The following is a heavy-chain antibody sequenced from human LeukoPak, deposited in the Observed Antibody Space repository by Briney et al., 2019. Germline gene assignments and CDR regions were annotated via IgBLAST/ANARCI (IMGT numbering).Heavy chain of an antibody. J-gene: IGHJ6*02. CDR2: IIPVLNIT. CDR1: GGTFSSSA. CDR3: ARDQGLTAPPPYGLDV. Sequence: SVKISCKTSGGTFSSSAITWVRQAPGQGLEWMGRIIPVLNITRYTQKFQGRVTITADTSTSTVYMELSSLRSEETAVYYCARDQGLTAPPPYGLDVWGQGTTVIVSS. V-gene: IGHV1-69*04. D-gene: IGHD5-18*01.